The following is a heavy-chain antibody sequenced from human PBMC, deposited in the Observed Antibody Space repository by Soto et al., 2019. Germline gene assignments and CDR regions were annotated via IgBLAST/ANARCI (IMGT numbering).Heavy chain of an antibody. V-gene: IGHV5-10-1*01. J-gene: IGHJ4*02. CDR3: ACISSVDY. Sequence: GESLKISCKGSGYSFTSYWINWVRQLPGKGLEWMGSIDPSDSYTNYSPSFQGHVTISVDKSISTAYLQWNSLKASDTAVYYCACISSVDYWGQGTLVTVSS. D-gene: IGHD6-13*01. CDR2: IDPSDSYT. CDR1: GYSFTSYW.